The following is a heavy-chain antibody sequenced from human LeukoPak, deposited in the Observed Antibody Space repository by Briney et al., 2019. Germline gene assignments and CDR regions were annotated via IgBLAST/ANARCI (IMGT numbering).Heavy chain of an antibody. CDR1: GDSVSSNSAA. CDR2: TYYRSKWYN. J-gene: IGHJ6*03. Sequence: SQTLSLTCAISGDSVSSNSAAWNWIRQSPSRGLEWLGRTYYRSKWYNDYAVSVKSRITINPDTSKNQFSLQLNSVTPEDTAVYYCARSSRILYPYSSGSYYYYYMDVWGKGTTVTVSS. V-gene: IGHV6-1*01. D-gene: IGHD6-19*01. CDR3: ARSSRILYPYSSGSYYYYYMDV.